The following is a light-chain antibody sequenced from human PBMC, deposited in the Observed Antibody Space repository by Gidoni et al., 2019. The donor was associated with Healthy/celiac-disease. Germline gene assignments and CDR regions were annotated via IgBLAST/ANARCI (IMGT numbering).Light chain of an antibody. CDR3: QQYGSSPGT. CDR2: GAS. J-gene: IGKJ1*01. CDR1: QSVSSSY. V-gene: IGKV3-20*01. Sequence: VLTPSPGTLSLSPGERATLSCRASQSVSSSYLAWYQQKPGQAPRLLIYGASSRATGIPDRFSGSGSGTDFTLTISRLEPEDFAVYYCQQYGSSPGTFXQXTKVEIK.